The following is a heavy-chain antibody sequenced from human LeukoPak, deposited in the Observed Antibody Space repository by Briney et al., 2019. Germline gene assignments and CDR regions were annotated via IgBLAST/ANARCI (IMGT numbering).Heavy chain of an antibody. D-gene: IGHD3-3*01. Sequence: GGSLRLSCAASGFTFSDYSMSWIRQAPGKGLEWVSYISSSGSTIYYADSVKGRFTISRDNAKNSLYLQMNSLRAEDTAVYYCARDSAAKYYDFWSGYYNEYFQHWGQGTLVTVSS. CDR1: GFTFSDYS. CDR2: ISSSGSTI. V-gene: IGHV3-11*04. J-gene: IGHJ1*01. CDR3: ARDSAAKYYDFWSGYYNEYFQH.